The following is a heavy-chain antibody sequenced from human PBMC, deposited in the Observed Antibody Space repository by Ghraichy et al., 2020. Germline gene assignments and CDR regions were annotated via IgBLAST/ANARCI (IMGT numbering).Heavy chain of an antibody. Sequence: SQTLSLTCTVSGGSISSGGYYWSWIRQHPGKGLEWIGYIYYSGSTYYNPSLKSRVTISVDTSKNQFSLKLSSVTAADTAVYYCARVLRDCSSTSCYRGAFDIWGQGTMVTVSS. CDR2: IYYSGST. CDR3: ARVLRDCSSTSCYRGAFDI. CDR1: GGSISSGGYY. D-gene: IGHD2-2*01. J-gene: IGHJ3*02. V-gene: IGHV4-31*03.